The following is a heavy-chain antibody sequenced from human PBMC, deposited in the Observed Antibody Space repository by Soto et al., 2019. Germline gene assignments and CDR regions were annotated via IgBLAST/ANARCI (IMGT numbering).Heavy chain of an antibody. CDR1: GFTFSSYG. CDR2: ISYDGSNK. D-gene: IGHD6-6*01. Sequence: QVQLVESGGGVVQPGRSLRLSCAASGFTFSSYGMHWVRQAPGKGLEWVAVISYDGSNKYYADSVKGRFTISRDNSKNTLYLQMNSLRAEDTAVYYCAKDLSRHSSSAPFDYWGQGTLVTVSS. V-gene: IGHV3-30*18. J-gene: IGHJ4*02. CDR3: AKDLSRHSSSAPFDY.